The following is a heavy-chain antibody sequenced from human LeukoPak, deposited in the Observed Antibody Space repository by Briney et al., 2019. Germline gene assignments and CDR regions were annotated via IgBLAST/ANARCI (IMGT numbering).Heavy chain of an antibody. Sequence: RASVKVSCTASGYTFTSYYMHWVRQAPGQGLEWMGLINPTGGSTGYAQKFQGRVTMTRDMSTSTDYMELSSLRSEDAAIYYCARDNSVGDNAWWFDPWGQGTLVTVSS. J-gene: IGHJ5*02. CDR3: ARDNSVGDNAWWFDP. V-gene: IGHV1-46*01. CDR1: GYTFTSYY. CDR2: INPTGGST. D-gene: IGHD1-26*01.